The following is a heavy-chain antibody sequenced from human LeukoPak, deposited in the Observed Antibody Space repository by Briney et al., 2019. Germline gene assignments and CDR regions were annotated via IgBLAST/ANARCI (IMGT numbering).Heavy chain of an antibody. CDR3: ASLRSRSSWTTFYFDY. Sequence: NRSETLSLTCTVSGGSISSSDNYWGRIRQPPGKGLEWIGASYYSGSTYYNPSLKSRVNISVDTSKNQFSLKLSSVTAADTAVYYCASLRSRSSWTTFYFDYWGQGTLVTVSS. CDR1: GGSISSSDNY. D-gene: IGHD6-13*01. V-gene: IGHV4-39*01. J-gene: IGHJ4*02. CDR2: SYYSGST.